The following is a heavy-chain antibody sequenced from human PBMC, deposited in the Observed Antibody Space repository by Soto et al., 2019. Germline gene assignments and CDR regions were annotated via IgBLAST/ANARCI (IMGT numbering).Heavy chain of an antibody. D-gene: IGHD3-3*01. Sequence: VQLLESGGDLVQPGGSLRLSCVTSRFTFNTFAMSWVRQAPGEGLEWVSAINAGGGNTHYADSVKGRFTISRDNSKHRVYLQMDSLRAEDTAVYYCAKHTYSDFWPGHYYYLDFWGQGTLVTVSS. CDR2: INAGGGNT. CDR1: RFTFNTFA. J-gene: IGHJ4*02. CDR3: AKHTYSDFWPGHYYYLDF. V-gene: IGHV3-23*01.